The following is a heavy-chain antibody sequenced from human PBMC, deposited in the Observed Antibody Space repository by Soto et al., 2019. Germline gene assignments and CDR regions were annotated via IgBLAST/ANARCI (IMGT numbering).Heavy chain of an antibody. CDR2: IYYSGST. V-gene: IGHV4-30-4*01. D-gene: IGHD2-2*02. J-gene: IGHJ4*02. Sequence: SETLSLTCTVSGGSISSGDYYWSWIRQPPGKGLEWIGYIYYSGSTYYNPSLKSRVTISVDTSKNQFSLKLSSVAAADTAVYYCARSTQGGYCSSTSCYNGYYIDYWGQGTLVTVSS. CDR3: ARSTQGGYCSSTSCYNGYYIDY. CDR1: GGSISSGDYY.